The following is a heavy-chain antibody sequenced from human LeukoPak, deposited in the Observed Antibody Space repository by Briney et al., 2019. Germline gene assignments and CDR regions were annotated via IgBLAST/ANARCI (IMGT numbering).Heavy chain of an antibody. D-gene: IGHD3-9*01. J-gene: IGHJ4*02. CDR2: IYYSGST. CDR3: ARTPATGYYDILTGYSFDY. V-gene: IGHV4-39*01. Sequence: SETLSLTCAVYGGSFSGYYWGWIRQPPGKGLEWIGSIYYSGSTYYNPSLKSRVTISVDTSKNQFSLKLSSVTAADTAVYYCARTPATGYYDILTGYSFDYWGQGTLVTVSS. CDR1: GGSFSGYY.